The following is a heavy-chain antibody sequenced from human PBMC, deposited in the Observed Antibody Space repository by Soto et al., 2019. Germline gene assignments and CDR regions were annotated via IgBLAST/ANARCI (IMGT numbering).Heavy chain of an antibody. D-gene: IGHD4-4*01. J-gene: IGHJ6*03. CDR2: ISGSGGST. CDR3: AKDDYREINYYMDV. CDR1: GFTFSSYA. Sequence: GGSLRLSCAASGFTFSSYAMSWVRQAPGKGLEWVSAISGSGGSTYYADSVKGRFTISRDNSKNTLYLQMNSLRAEDTAVYYCAKDDYREINYYMDVWGKGTTVTVSS. V-gene: IGHV3-23*01.